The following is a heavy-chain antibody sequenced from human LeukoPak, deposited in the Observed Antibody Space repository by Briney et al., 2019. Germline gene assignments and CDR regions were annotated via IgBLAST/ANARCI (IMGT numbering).Heavy chain of an antibody. Sequence: PLETLSLTCTVSGGSISSGGYYWSWIRRHPGKGLEWIGYIYYSGSTYYNPSLKSRVTISVDTSKNQFSLKLSSVTAADTAVYYCARDSYSNYGIDYWGQGTLVTVSS. CDR3: ARDSYSNYGIDY. V-gene: IGHV4-31*03. D-gene: IGHD4-11*01. CDR2: IYYSGST. CDR1: GGSISSGGYY. J-gene: IGHJ4*02.